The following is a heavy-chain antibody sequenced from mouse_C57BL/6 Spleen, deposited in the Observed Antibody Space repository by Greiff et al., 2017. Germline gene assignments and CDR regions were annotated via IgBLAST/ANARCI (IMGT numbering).Heavy chain of an antibody. CDR2: IDPSDSET. CDR1: GYTFTSYW. CDR3: ARVPYDHWYFDV. V-gene: IGHV1-52*01. D-gene: IGHD2-3*01. J-gene: IGHJ1*03. Sequence: QVQLQQPGAELVRPGSSVKLSCKASGYTFTSYWMHWVKQRPIQGLEWIGNIDPSDSETHYNQKFKDKATLTVDKSSRTAYMQLSSLTSEDSAVYYCARVPYDHWYFDVWGTGTTVTVSS.